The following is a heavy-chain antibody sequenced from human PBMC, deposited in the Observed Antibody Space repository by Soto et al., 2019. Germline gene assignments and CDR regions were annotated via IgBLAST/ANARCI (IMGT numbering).Heavy chain of an antibody. J-gene: IGHJ4*02. CDR3: ARVRYGYCSGVSCYSGY. CDR2: IIPILGIA. CDR1: GGTFSSYT. Sequence: SVKVSFKASGGTFSSYTISWVRPAPGQGLELMGRIIPILGIANYAQKFQGRVTITADKSTSTAYMELSSLRSEDTAVYYCARVRYGYCSGVSCYSGYWGQGTLVTVSS. D-gene: IGHD2-15*01. V-gene: IGHV1-69*02.